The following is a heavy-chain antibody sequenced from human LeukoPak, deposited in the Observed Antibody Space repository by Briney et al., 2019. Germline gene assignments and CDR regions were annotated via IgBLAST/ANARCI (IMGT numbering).Heavy chain of an antibody. CDR1: GYTFTSYD. CDR2: MNPNSGNT. J-gene: IGHJ4*02. CDR3: ARGYRGYSGYDSDY. V-gene: IGHV1-8*01. Sequence: GASVKVSCKASGYTFTSYDINWVRQATGQGLEWMGWMNPNSGNTGYAQKLQGRVTMTRNTSISTAYMELSSLRSEDTAVYYCARGYRGYSGYDSDYWGQGTLVTVSS. D-gene: IGHD5-12*01.